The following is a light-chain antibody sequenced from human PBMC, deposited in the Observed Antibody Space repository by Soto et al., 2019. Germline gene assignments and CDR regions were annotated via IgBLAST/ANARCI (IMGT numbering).Light chain of an antibody. Sequence: EIVMTQSPATLSVSPGERATLSCRASQSVSSNLAWYQQKPGQAPRLLIYGASTRATGIPARSSGSGSGTEFTLTISSLQSEDFAVYYCQQYNNWPTTFGQGTKV. V-gene: IGKV3-15*01. J-gene: IGKJ1*01. CDR1: QSVSSN. CDR3: QQYNNWPTT. CDR2: GAS.